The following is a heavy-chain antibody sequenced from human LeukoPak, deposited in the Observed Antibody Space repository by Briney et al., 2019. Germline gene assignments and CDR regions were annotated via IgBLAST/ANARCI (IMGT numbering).Heavy chain of an antibody. CDR2: ISYDGSNK. CDR1: GFTFSSYA. CDR3: ARGPERTGVGTRYYYDMDV. Sequence: GGSLRLSCAASGFTFSSYAMHWVRRAPGKGLEWVAVISYDGSNKYYADSVKGRFTISRDNSKNTLYLQMNSLRAEDTAVYYCARGPERTGVGTRYYYDMDVWGQGTTVTVSS. D-gene: IGHD2-8*01. J-gene: IGHJ6*02. V-gene: IGHV3-30-3*01.